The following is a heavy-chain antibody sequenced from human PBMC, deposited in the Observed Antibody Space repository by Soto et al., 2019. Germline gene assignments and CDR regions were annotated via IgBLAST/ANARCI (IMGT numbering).Heavy chain of an antibody. J-gene: IGHJ1*01. CDR3: ASASIIGRLYGPRAY. CDR1: GGTFSSYA. V-gene: IGHV1-69*01. Sequence: SVKGSCKASGGTFSSYAISWVRQAPGQGLEWMGGIIPIFGTANYAQKFQGRVTITADESTSTAYMELSSLRSEDTAVYYCASASIIGRLYGPRAYWGQGTLVTVSS. CDR2: IIPIFGTA. D-gene: IGHD2-21*02.